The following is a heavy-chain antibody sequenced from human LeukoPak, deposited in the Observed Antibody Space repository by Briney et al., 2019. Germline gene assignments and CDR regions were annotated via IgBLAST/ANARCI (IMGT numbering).Heavy chain of an antibody. V-gene: IGHV3-7*01. CDR2: IKQDGSEK. D-gene: IGHD6-19*01. J-gene: IGHJ4*02. Sequence: GGSLRLSCAASGFTFSSYWMSRVRQAPGKGLEWVANIKQDGSEKYYVDSVKGRFTISRDNAKNTLYLQMNSLRAEDTAVYYCASIPWGVAGIYWGQGTLVTVSS. CDR1: GFTFSSYW. CDR3: ASIPWGVAGIY.